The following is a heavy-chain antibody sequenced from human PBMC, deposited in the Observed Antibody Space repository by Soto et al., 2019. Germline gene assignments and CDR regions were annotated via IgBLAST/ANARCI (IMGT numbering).Heavy chain of an antibody. J-gene: IGHJ1*01. D-gene: IGHD2-15*01. V-gene: IGHV1-46*03. CDR1: GYTFTSYY. CDR2: INPSGGRT. Sequence: GASVKVSCKASGYTFTSYYMHWVRQAPGQGLEWMGIINPSGGRTSYAQKFQGRVTMTRDTSTSTVYMELSSLRSEDTAVYYCARDGVHCSGGSCYSHYAEYFQHWGQGTLVTVSS. CDR3: ARDGVHCSGGSCYSHYAEYFQH.